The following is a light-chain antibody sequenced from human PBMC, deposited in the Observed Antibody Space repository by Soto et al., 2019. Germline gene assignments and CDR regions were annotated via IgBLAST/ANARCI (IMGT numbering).Light chain of an antibody. CDR3: QQYYTTPPT. Sequence: DIVMTQSPDSLAVSLGERATLNCKSSQSVLYSSNNKNCLAWYQQKPGQPPKLLIYWASTRESGVPDRFSGSGSGADFTLPISSLQAEDVAVYYCQQYYTTPPTFGQGTRLEIK. V-gene: IGKV4-1*01. J-gene: IGKJ5*01. CDR2: WAS. CDR1: QSVLYSSNNKNC.